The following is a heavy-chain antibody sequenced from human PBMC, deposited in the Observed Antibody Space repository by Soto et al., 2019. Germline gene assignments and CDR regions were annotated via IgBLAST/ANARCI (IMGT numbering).Heavy chain of an antibody. D-gene: IGHD1-26*01. V-gene: IGHV1-46*02. CDR2: INPSSGST. CDR3: ARIYSGSRLDY. Sequence: ASVKVSCKASGYTFNSYNMQWVRQAPGQGLEWMGVINPSSGSTNYAQKFQGRVIMTRDASTNTVYMEPSTLRSDDTAVYYCARIYSGSRLDYWGQGPLVTVSS. J-gene: IGHJ4*02. CDR1: GYTFNSYN.